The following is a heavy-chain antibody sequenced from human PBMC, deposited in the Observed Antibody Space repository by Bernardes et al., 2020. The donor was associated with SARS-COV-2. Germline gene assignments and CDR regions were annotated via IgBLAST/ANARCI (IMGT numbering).Heavy chain of an antibody. Sequence: VKVSCKASGGTFSSYAISWVRQAPGQGLEWMGRIIPIFGTANYAQKFQGRVTITADESTSTAYMELSSRRSEGTAVYYCASVYYYDIIGYFFPWWGQGTLVTVSS. CDR1: GGTFSSYA. CDR2: IIPIFGTA. V-gene: IGHV1-69*15. CDR3: ASVYYYDIIGYFFPW. J-gene: IGHJ4*02. D-gene: IGHD3-22*01.